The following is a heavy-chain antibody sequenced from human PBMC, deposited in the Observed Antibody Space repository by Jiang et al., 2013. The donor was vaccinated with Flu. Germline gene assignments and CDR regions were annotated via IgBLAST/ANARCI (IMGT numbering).Heavy chain of an antibody. CDR3: ARDQSMTIFGVATWWFDP. V-gene: IGHV1-46*01. CDR1: GYIFTSYY. CDR2: ISPSGDTT. Sequence: GAEVKKPGASVKVSYKASGYIFTSYYMHWVRQAPGQGLEWMGIISPSGDTTSYAQKFQGRVTMTRDTSTSTDYMEMSSLTSEDTAVYYCARDQSMTIFGVATWWFDPWGQGTLVTVSS. D-gene: IGHD3-3*01. J-gene: IGHJ5*02.